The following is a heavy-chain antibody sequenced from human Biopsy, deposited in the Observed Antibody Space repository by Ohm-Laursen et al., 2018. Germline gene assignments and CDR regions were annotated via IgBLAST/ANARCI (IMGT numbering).Heavy chain of an antibody. Sequence: SETLSLTCPVSGGSISNNNYYWGWIRQPPGKGLEWIGSIFYRGSTHYKPSLKSRVNMSVDTSKNRFSLKLNSVTAADTAVYYCARDYDTSGYYYVSWGQGTLVTVSS. CDR2: IFYRGST. V-gene: IGHV4-39*01. J-gene: IGHJ5*02. CDR3: ARDYDTSGYYYVS. CDR1: GGSISNNNYY. D-gene: IGHD3-22*01.